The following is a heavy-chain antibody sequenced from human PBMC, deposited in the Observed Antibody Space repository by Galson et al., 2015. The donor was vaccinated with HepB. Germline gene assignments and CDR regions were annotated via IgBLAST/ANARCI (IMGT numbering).Heavy chain of an antibody. D-gene: IGHD1-26*01. CDR3: ARAPVGATHFDY. J-gene: IGHJ4*02. Sequence: SLRLSCAASGFTFSSYAMHWVRQAPGKGLEWVAVISYDGSNKYYADSVKGRFTISRDNSKNTLYLQMNSLRAEDTAVYYCARAPVGATHFDYWGQGTLVTVSS. CDR1: GFTFSSYA. V-gene: IGHV3-30-3*01. CDR2: ISYDGSNK.